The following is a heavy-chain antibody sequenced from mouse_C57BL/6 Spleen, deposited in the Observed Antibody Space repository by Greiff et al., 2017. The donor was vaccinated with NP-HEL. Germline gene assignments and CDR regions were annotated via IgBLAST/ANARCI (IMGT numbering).Heavy chain of an antibody. Sequence: QVQLQQSGPELVKPGASVKISCKASGYAFSSSWMNWVKQRPGKGLEWIGRIYPGDGDTNYNGKFKGKATLTADKSSSTAYMQLSSLTSEDSAVYFCAREVLRYQFAYWGQGTLVTVSA. CDR3: AREVLRYQFAY. V-gene: IGHV1-82*01. CDR1: GYAFSSSW. D-gene: IGHD1-1*01. CDR2: IYPGDGDT. J-gene: IGHJ3*01.